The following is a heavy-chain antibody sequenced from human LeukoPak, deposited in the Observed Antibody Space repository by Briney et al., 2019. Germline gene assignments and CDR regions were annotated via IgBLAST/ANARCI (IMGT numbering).Heavy chain of an antibody. CDR3: ARVGYPTQRRVLSAVSIPTAGAFDV. V-gene: IGHV4-34*01. J-gene: IGHJ3*01. D-gene: IGHD2-21*01. CDR2: IYHTGST. CDR1: GGSFSTYY. Sequence: NPSETLSLTCAVYGGSFSTYYWSWIRQPPGKGLEWIGDIYHTGSTTYGPSLKSRVTISVDTSKKQFSLSLTSVTAADTAVYYCARVGYPTQRRVLSAVSIPTAGAFDVWGQGTLVTVSS.